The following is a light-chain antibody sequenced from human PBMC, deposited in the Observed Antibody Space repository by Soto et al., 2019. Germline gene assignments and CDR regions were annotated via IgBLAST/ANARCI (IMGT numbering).Light chain of an antibody. CDR2: RDY. CDR1: GSNIGTYP. V-gene: IGLV1-44*01. CDR3: AAWDDSLNGVV. Sequence: QSALTQPPSASGTPGQRVTISCSGSGSNIGTYPANWYQQLPGTAPRLLFYRDYQRPSWVPARFSASKTGTSASLAISGLQSEDEADYYCAAWDDSLNGVVFGGGTKLTVL. J-gene: IGLJ3*02.